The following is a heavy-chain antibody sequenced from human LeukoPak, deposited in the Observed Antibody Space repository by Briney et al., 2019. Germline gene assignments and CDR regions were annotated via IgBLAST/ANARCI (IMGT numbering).Heavy chain of an antibody. J-gene: IGHJ4*02. D-gene: IGHD3-22*01. V-gene: IGHV1-18*01. CDR1: GYTFTSYG. CDR2: ISAYNGNT. Sequence: GASVKVSCKASGYTFTSYGISWVRQAPGQGLGWMGWISAYNGNTNYAQKLQGRVTMTTDTSTSTAYMELRSLRSDDTAVYYCARVGWVYDSSGYPDYWGQGTLVTVSS. CDR3: ARVGWVYDSSGYPDY.